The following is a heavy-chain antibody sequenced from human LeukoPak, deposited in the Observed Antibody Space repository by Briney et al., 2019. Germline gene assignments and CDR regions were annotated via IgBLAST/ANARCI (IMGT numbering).Heavy chain of an antibody. D-gene: IGHD5-24*01. Sequence: PGGSLRLSCAASGFTFSNYWVHWVRQAPGRGLVWVSRINPDGSTTNYADSVKGRFTISRDNAKNTLYLQMNSLRAEDTAVYYCAKPIWDGYNYGLFDYWGQGTLVTVSS. J-gene: IGHJ4*02. CDR3: AKPIWDGYNYGLFDY. CDR2: INPDGSTT. V-gene: IGHV3-74*01. CDR1: GFTFSNYW.